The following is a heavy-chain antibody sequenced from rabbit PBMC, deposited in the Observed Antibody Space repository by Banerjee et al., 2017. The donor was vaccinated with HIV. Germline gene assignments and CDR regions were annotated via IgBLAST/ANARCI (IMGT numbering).Heavy chain of an antibody. D-gene: IGHD1-1*01. J-gene: IGHJ4*01. CDR3: ARDLPISGGFSFDL. CDR2: INTNDGTT. Sequence: QSLEESGGDLVKPGASLTLTCTASGFSFSSSYYMCWVRQAPGKGLELIACINTNDGTTWYATWAKGRFTISKTSSTTVTLQMTSLTAADTATYFCARDLPISGGFSFDLWGQGTLVTVS. CDR1: GFSFSSSYY. V-gene: IGHV1S40*01.